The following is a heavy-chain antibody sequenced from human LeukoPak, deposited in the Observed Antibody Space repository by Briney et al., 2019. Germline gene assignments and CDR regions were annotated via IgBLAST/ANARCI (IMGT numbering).Heavy chain of an antibody. Sequence: GGSLRLSCAGSGFIFNNYAMHWVRQPPGKGLEWVSGISWNSGSIDYADSVKGRFTISRDNAKNTLYLQMNSLGAEDTAVYYCATSPVAGGYWGQGTLVTVSS. CDR1: GFIFNNYA. V-gene: IGHV3-9*01. CDR2: ISWNSGSI. J-gene: IGHJ4*02. D-gene: IGHD6-19*01. CDR3: ATSPVAGGY.